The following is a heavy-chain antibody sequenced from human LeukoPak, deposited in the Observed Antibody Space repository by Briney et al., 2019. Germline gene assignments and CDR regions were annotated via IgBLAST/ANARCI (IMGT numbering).Heavy chain of an antibody. V-gene: IGHV4-4*02. Sequence: MTSETLSLTCTVSGGSITSNHWSWVRQPPGKGLEWIGQVHHSGGTSYNPSLRSRVTISIDKSENQFSLKLNSVTAADTAVYYCARHGGHYQSDDWGQGTLVTVSS. D-gene: IGHD2-21*01. J-gene: IGHJ4*02. CDR1: GGSITSNH. CDR3: ARHGGHYQSDD. CDR2: VHHSGGT.